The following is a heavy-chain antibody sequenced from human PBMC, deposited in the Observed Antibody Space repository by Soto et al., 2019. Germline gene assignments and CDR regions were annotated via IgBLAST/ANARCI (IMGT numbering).Heavy chain of an antibody. J-gene: IGHJ4*02. D-gene: IGHD6-19*01. CDR1: GFTFSTYA. V-gene: IGHV3-23*01. Sequence: EVQLLESGGGLVQPGGSLRLSCAASGFTFSTYAMTWVRQAPGRGLERVSSISGRAGTTYYAASVKGRFTISRDNSKNTLFLQMNSPRADDTAVYYCAKAGQWLPYYFDYWGQGILVTVSS. CDR2: ISGRAGTT. CDR3: AKAGQWLPYYFDY.